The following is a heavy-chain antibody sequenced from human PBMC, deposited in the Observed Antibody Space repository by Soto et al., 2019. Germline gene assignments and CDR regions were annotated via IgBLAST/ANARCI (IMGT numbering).Heavy chain of an antibody. CDR1: ESTVSRDW. CDR3: SGGVGDAF. D-gene: IGHD1-26*01. Sequence: EVHLVESGGGLVQTGGSLRLSCAIFESTVSRDWMNWVRQAPGKGLEWVAHINQDGSEKYYVDSVKGRFTISRDNAKKSLYLQMNSLGPEDTAMYYCSGGVGDAFWGQGTLVTVSS. V-gene: IGHV3-7*04. CDR2: INQDGSEK. J-gene: IGHJ4*02.